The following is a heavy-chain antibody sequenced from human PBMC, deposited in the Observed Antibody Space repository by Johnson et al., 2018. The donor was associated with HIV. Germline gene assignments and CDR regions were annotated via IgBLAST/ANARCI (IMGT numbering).Heavy chain of an antibody. CDR2: IYSGGST. V-gene: IGHV3-66*01. Sequence: VQLVESGGGLVQPGGSLRLSCAASGFTVSSYYMSWVRQAPGKGLDWVSVIYSGGSTYYADSVKGRFTISRDNSKNTPYLQMNSLRAEDTAVYYCARDLGVDWSKGAFDMWGQVTMVTVSS. CDR1: GFTVSSYY. CDR3: ARDLGVDWSKGAFDM. D-gene: IGHD3/OR15-3a*01. J-gene: IGHJ3*02.